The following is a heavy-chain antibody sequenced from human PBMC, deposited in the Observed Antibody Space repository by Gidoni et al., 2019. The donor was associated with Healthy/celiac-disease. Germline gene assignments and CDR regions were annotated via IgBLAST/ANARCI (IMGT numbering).Heavy chain of an antibody. CDR3: ARVFAAGTGERGRWFDP. J-gene: IGHJ5*02. CDR1: GKSFSGYY. V-gene: IGHV4-34*01. D-gene: IGHD7-27*01. CDR2: INHSGTT. Sequence: QVQLQQWGAGLLKPSATLSLTCAVSGKSFSGYYWSWIRQHPWKGLEWIGEINHSGTTNYNPSLKSRVTISVDTSKNQFSLKLSSVTAADTAVYYCARVFAAGTGERGRWFDPWGQGTLVTVSS.